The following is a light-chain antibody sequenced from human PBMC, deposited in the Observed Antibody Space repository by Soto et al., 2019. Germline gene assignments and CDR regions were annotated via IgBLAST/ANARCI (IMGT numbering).Light chain of an antibody. CDR2: DAS. J-gene: IGKJ4*01. CDR1: QSVSSY. V-gene: IGKV3-11*01. Sequence: EIVLTQSPATLSLSPGERATLSCRASQSVSSYLAWYQQKPGQAPRLLIYDASNRATGIPARFSGSGSGTDFTLTISSLEPEDFAVYYCEHRSNWPLTFGGGTKVEIK. CDR3: EHRSNWPLT.